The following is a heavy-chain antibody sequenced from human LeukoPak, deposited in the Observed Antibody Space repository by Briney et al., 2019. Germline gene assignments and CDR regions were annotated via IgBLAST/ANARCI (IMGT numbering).Heavy chain of an antibody. Sequence: GGSLRLSCAASGFTFSAYSMNWVRQAPGRGLEWVSSISTRSTYIYYADSVKGRFTISRDNAKNSLYLQMNSLRAEDTAVYYCAKDAFPPKYYYDSSGYYHGFDYWGQGTLVTVSS. CDR1: GFTFSAYS. J-gene: IGHJ4*02. V-gene: IGHV3-21*04. CDR2: ISTRSTYI. CDR3: AKDAFPPKYYYDSSGYYHGFDY. D-gene: IGHD3-22*01.